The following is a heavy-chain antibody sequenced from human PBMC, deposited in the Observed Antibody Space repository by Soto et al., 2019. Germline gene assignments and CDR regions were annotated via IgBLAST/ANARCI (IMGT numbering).Heavy chain of an antibody. V-gene: IGHV3-48*01. Sequence: GGSLRLSCAASGFTFSSYNMNWVRQAPGRGLEWVSYISSSSTAIYYADSVKGRFTISRDNAKNSLYLQMNSLRAEDTAVYYCARNHDYGDHDYWGQGTLVTVSS. D-gene: IGHD4-17*01. CDR2: ISSSSTAI. CDR3: ARNHDYGDHDY. CDR1: GFTFSSYN. J-gene: IGHJ4*02.